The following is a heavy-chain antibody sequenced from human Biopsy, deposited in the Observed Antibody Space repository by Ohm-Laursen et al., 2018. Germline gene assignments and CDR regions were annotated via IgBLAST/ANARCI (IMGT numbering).Heavy chain of an antibody. Sequence: SVKVSCKASGYTFTRYYMHWVRQAPGQGLQWMGLIITSHGSTGSAQKFEGRFTMTRDPSTSTFYMELSSLRSEDTAIYYCARATLDYYDSNGYGADAFDIWGQGTMVTVSS. D-gene: IGHD3-22*01. CDR3: ARATLDYYDSNGYGADAFDI. CDR1: GYTFTRYY. CDR2: IITSHGST. V-gene: IGHV1-46*01. J-gene: IGHJ3*02.